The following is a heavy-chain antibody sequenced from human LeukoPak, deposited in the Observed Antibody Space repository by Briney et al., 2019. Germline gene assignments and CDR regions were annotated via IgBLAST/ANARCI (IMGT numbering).Heavy chain of an antibody. CDR1: SGSISNYY. V-gene: IGHV4-59*01. D-gene: IGHD2-2*01. CDR2: ISYSGST. J-gene: IGHJ4*02. CDR3: AGLYCSRTSCFFDY. Sequence: SETLSLTCTISSGSISNYYWSWIRQPPGKGLEWIGYISYSGSTNYIPSLESRVTISVDRSKNQFSLKLRSVTAADTAVYYCAGLYCSRTSCFFDYWGQGTLVTVSS.